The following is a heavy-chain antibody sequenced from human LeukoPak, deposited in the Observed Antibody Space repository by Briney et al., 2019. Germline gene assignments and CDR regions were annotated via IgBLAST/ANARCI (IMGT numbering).Heavy chain of an antibody. Sequence: GASVKVSCKASGYTFTSYGITWVRQAPGQGLEWMGWISPYNGNTNYVQKLQGRVTMTTDISTSTAYMELRSLRSDDTAVYYCARDQGGDYRYYYYYYMDVWGKGTTVTVS. J-gene: IGHJ6*03. CDR1: GYTFTSYG. CDR2: ISPYNGNT. CDR3: ARDQGGDYRYYYYYYMDV. D-gene: IGHD4-17*01. V-gene: IGHV1-18*01.